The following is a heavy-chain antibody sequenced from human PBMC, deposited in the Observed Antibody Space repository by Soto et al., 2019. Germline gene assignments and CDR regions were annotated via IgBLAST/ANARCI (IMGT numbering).Heavy chain of an antibody. J-gene: IGHJ4*02. Sequence: QVQLVQSGAEVKKPGASVKVSCKASGYTFTSYGISWVRQAPGQGLEWMGWISAYNGNTNYAQKLQGRVTMTTDTSTSTAYMELRSLRSDDTAVYYCAVTYYYDSSGYPLDYWGQGTLVTVSS. D-gene: IGHD3-22*01. CDR2: ISAYNGNT. CDR3: AVTYYYDSSGYPLDY. V-gene: IGHV1-18*01. CDR1: GYTFTSYG.